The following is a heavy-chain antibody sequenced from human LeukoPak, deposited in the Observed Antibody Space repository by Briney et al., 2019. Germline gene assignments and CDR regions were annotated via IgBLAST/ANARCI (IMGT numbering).Heavy chain of an antibody. Sequence: SETLSLTCTVSGGSINTYYWSWIRRPAGKGLEWIGRIYSSGSTNYNPSLKSRITISVDMSKNQFSLRLSSVTAAATAVYYCARVRFYYDGSGNNAYYFDLWGQGTLVTVSS. V-gene: IGHV4-4*07. CDR1: GGSINTYY. CDR3: ARVRFYYDGSGNNAYYFDL. D-gene: IGHD3-22*01. CDR2: IYSSGST. J-gene: IGHJ4*02.